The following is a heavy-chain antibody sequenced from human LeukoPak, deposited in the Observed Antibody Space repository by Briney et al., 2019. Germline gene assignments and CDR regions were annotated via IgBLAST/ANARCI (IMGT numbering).Heavy chain of an antibody. J-gene: IGHJ5*02. Sequence: PSETLSLTCTVSGSSVSSGSYYWSWIRQPPGKGLEWIGYIYYSGSTNYNPSLKSRVTISVDTSKNQFSLKLSSVTAADTAVYYCARYTSSWYSWFDPWGQGTLVTVSS. CDR1: GSSVSSGSYY. CDR2: IYYSGST. D-gene: IGHD6-13*01. CDR3: ARYTSSWYSWFDP. V-gene: IGHV4-61*01.